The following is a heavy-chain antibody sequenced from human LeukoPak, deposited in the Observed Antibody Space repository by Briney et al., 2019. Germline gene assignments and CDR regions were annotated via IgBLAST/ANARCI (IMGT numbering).Heavy chain of an antibody. J-gene: IGHJ2*01. Sequence: SGESLRLSCAASGISFSDYSIHWVRQAPGRGLVCVAVISNDGSNQYYAESVKGRFTISRDTSKNTLYLQMDSLSAEDRAMYYCATAPSMFRGGDIVWGWYLDLWGRGTLVTVSS. D-gene: IGHD3-10*01. CDR3: ATAPSMFRGGDIVWGWYLDL. V-gene: IGHV3-30*04. CDR1: GISFSDYS. CDR2: ISNDGSNQ.